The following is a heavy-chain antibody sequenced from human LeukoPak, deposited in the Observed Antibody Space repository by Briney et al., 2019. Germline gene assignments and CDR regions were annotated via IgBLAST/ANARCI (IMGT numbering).Heavy chain of an antibody. Sequence: GASVKVSCKASGFTFTSFAVQWVRQARGQRLERIGWIVVGSGNTNYAQEFQGRVTMTRDASISTAYMELSRLTSDDTAVYYCARGEMITFGGVIVISTFDIWGQGTMVTVS. D-gene: IGHD3-16*02. CDR2: IVVGSGNT. CDR1: GFTFTSFA. CDR3: ARGEMITFGGVIVISTFDI. V-gene: IGHV1-58*01. J-gene: IGHJ3*02.